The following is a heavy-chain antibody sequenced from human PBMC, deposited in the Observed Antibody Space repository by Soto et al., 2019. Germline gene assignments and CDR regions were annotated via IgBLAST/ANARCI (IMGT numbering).Heavy chain of an antibody. CDR3: ARDTQLQLERPDAFDI. D-gene: IGHD1-1*01. V-gene: IGHV1-18*01. Sequence: ASVKVSCKASGYTFTSYGISWVRQAPGQGLEWMGWISAYNGNTNYAQKLQGRVTMTTDTSTSTAYMELRSLRSDDTAVYYCARDTQLQLERPDAFDIWGQGTMVTVSS. J-gene: IGHJ3*02. CDR2: ISAYNGNT. CDR1: GYTFTSYG.